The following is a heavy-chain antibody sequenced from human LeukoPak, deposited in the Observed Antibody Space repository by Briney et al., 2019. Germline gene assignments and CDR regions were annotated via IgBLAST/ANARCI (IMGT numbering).Heavy chain of an antibody. Sequence: GGSLRLSCAASGFTVSSNYMSWVRQAPGKGLEWVSVIYSGGGTYYADSVKGRFTISRDSSKNTLFLQMNSLRAEDTAVYYCARELTTFYYDISGYYGHAFDIWGQGTMVTVSS. CDR2: IYSGGGT. CDR3: ARELTTFYYDISGYYGHAFDI. V-gene: IGHV3-66*01. D-gene: IGHD3-22*01. CDR1: GFTVSSNY. J-gene: IGHJ3*02.